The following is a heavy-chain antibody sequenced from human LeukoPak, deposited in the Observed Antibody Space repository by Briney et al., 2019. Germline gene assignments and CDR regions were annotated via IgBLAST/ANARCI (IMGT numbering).Heavy chain of an antibody. CDR2: ISSSSSYI. CDR1: GFTFSSYS. J-gene: IGHJ4*02. V-gene: IGHV3-21*01. CDR3: ARDHRKAAAGTAGFDY. D-gene: IGHD6-13*01. Sequence: GGSLRLSCAASGFTFSSYSMNWVRQAPGKGLEWVSSISSSSSYIYYADSVKGRFTISRDNAKNSLYLQMNSLRAEDTAVYYCARDHRKAAAGTAGFDYWGQGTLVTVSS.